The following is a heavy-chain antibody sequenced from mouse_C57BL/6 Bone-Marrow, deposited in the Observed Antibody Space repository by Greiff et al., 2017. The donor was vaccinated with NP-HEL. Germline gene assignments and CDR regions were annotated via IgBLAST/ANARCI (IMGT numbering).Heavy chain of an antibody. V-gene: IGHV1-64*01. CDR3: ARFVYYSNYFDY. J-gene: IGHJ2*01. Sequence: QVQLQQPGAELVKPGASVKLSCKASGYTFTSYWMHWVKQRPGQGLEWIGMIPPNSGSTNYNEKFKSKATLTVDKSSSTAYMQLSSLTSEDSAVYYCARFVYYSNYFDYWGQGTTLTVSS. CDR2: IPPNSGST. CDR1: GYTFTSYW. D-gene: IGHD1-1*01.